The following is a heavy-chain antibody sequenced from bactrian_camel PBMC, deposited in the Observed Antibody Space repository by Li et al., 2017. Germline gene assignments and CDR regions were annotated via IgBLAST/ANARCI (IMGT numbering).Heavy chain of an antibody. Sequence: HVQLVESGGGSVQAGGSLKLSCAASGFGYEDYTLGWFRQAQGKKREGVAALHTRGGGKVYADSVKGRFTFSQGYNLQMNGLNPEDTAMYYCATFSAPLSITRCPLTPDDYVAWGQGTQVTVS. CDR1: GFGYEDYT. CDR3: ATFSAPLSITRCPLTPDDYVA. V-gene: IGHV3S63*01. CDR2: LHTRGGGK. J-gene: IGHJ4*01. D-gene: IGHD3*01.